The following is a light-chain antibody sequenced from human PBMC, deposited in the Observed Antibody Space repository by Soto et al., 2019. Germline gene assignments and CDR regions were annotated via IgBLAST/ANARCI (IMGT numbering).Light chain of an antibody. CDR3: IQGKDFSHT. CDR1: QSLVHSDGNTY. J-gene: IGKJ3*01. V-gene: IGKV2-24*01. CDR2: RIS. Sequence: DIVMTQSPLSSPVTLGQPASISCRSSQSLVHSDGNTYVSWHQQRPGQPPRLLIYRISNRSSGVPDRFSGSVAGKDFTLKMSRVEAQDVCVYYCIQGKDFSHTFGAGTKVDI.